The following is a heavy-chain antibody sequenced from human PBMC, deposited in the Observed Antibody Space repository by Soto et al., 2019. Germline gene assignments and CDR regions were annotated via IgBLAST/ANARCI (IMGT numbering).Heavy chain of an antibody. J-gene: IGHJ4*02. CDR1: GYTFLKYS. Sequence: GASVKVSCKASGYTFLKYSINWVQQAPGQGLEWMGGIQTDNDHASFAQKFEGRVTMTTDTSTRTVYMELRDLSSDDTAVYYCAKDLGSGYRFDYWGQGTPVTVSS. CDR3: AKDLGSGYRFDY. D-gene: IGHD3-9*01. CDR2: IQTDNDHA. V-gene: IGHV1-18*01.